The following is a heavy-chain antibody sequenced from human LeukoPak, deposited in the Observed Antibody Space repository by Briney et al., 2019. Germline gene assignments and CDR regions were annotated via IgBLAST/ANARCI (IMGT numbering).Heavy chain of an antibody. CDR3: ARTGIVVVPAADDAFDI. V-gene: IGHV4-59*01. CDR1: GGSISSYY. CDR2: IYYSGST. J-gene: IGHJ3*02. Sequence: SETLSLTCTVSGGSISSYYWSWIRQPPGKGLEWIGYIYYSGSTNYNPSLKSRVTISVDTSKNQFSLKVSSVTAADTAVYYCARTGIVVVPAADDAFDIWGQGTMVTVSS. D-gene: IGHD2-2*01.